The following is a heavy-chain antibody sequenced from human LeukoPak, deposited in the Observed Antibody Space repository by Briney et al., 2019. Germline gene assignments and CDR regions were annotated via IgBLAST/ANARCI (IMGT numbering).Heavy chain of an antibody. D-gene: IGHD3-22*01. J-gene: IGHJ4*02. CDR1: GFTFSSYA. V-gene: IGHV3-23*01. CDR3: ARAFYDSSGSNSYSFDY. Sequence: GGSLRLSCAASGFTFSSYAMSWVRQAPGKGLEWVSVIGGSGGSTDCADSVKGRFTISRDNSKNTLYLQMNSLRAEDTAVYYCARAFYDSSGSNSYSFDYWGQGTLVTVSS. CDR2: IGGSGGST.